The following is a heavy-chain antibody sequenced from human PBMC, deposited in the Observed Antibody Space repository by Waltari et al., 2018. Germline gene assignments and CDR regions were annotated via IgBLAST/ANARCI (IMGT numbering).Heavy chain of an antibody. D-gene: IGHD6-19*01. Sequence: QVQLVQSGAEVKKPGASVKVSCKASGYTFTGYYMHWVRQAPGRGLEWMGWINPNSGGTNYAQKFQGRVTMTRDTSISTAYMELSRLRSDDTAVYYCARQGSYSSGWYHSDAFDIWGQGTMVTVSS. CDR1: GYTFTGYY. V-gene: IGHV1-2*02. CDR3: ARQGSYSSGWYHSDAFDI. CDR2: INPNSGGT. J-gene: IGHJ3*02.